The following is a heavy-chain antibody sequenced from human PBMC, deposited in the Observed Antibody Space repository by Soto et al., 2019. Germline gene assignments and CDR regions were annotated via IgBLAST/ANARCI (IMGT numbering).Heavy chain of an antibody. CDR3: ARSRGYCSGGSCYSGYYYYGLDV. CDR2: IYFSGNT. CDR1: DDSINNGGFY. D-gene: IGHD2-15*01. J-gene: IGHJ6*02. Sequence: SETLSLTCTVSDDSINNGGFYWTWIRQHPGKGLEWIGYIYFSGNTYYNPSLKNRLTISVDTSKSHFSLKLSSVTAADTAVYYCARSRGYCSGGSCYSGYYYYGLDVWGQGTTVTVS. V-gene: IGHV4-31*03.